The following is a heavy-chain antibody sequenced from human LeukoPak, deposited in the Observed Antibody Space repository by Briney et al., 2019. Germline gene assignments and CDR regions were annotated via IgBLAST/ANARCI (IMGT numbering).Heavy chain of an antibody. Sequence: SETLSLTCTVSGGSISSGSYYWSWIRQPPGKGLEWIGEINHSGSTNYNPSLKSRVTISVDTSKNQFSLKLSSVTAADTAVYYCARDIVVVPAAIFGGYYYYYMDVWGKGTTVTVSS. CDR2: INHSGST. CDR1: GGSISSGSYY. V-gene: IGHV4-39*07. D-gene: IGHD2-2*02. J-gene: IGHJ6*03. CDR3: ARDIVVVPAAIFGGYYYYYMDV.